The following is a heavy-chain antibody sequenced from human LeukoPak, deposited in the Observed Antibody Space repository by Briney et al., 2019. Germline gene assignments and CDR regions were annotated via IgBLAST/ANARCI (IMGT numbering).Heavy chain of an antibody. CDR1: GFTFSTYE. CDR2: ISSTGSNI. Sequence: HSGGSLRLSCAASGFTFSTYEMNWVRQAPGKGLEWVSYISSTGSNIYYADSVKGRFTISRDNAKNSLYLLMNSLRTEDTAVYYCAATYYYDGGGDYWGQGTLVTVSS. CDR3: AATYYYDGGGDY. J-gene: IGHJ4*02. V-gene: IGHV3-48*03. D-gene: IGHD3-22*01.